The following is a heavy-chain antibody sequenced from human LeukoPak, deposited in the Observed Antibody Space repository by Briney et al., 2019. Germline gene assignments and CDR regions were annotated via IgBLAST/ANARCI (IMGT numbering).Heavy chain of an antibody. Sequence: GGSLRLSCAASGFTFSDYYMSWIRHAPGKGLEWVSYISSSGSTIYYADSVKGRFTISRDNAKNSLYLQMNSLRAEDTAVYYCARESLNYYDTSGYVDYWGQGTRVTVSS. CDR1: GFTFSDYY. CDR2: ISSSGSTI. D-gene: IGHD3-22*01. V-gene: IGHV3-11*01. CDR3: ARESLNYYDTSGYVDY. J-gene: IGHJ4*02.